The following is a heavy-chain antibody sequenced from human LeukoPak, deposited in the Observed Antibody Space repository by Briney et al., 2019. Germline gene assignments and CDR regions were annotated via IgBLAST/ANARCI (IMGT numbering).Heavy chain of an antibody. J-gene: IGHJ5*02. CDR2: FDPEDGET. D-gene: IGHD3-22*01. CDR3: ARDLLAGHYYDSSGYYSST. CDR1: GYTLTELS. V-gene: IGHV1-24*01. Sequence: ASVKVSCKVSGYTLTELSMHWVRQAPGKGLEWMGGFDPEDGETIYAQKFQGRVTMTEDTSTDTAYMELSSLRSEDTAVYYCARDLLAGHYYDSSGYYSSTWGQGTLVTVSS.